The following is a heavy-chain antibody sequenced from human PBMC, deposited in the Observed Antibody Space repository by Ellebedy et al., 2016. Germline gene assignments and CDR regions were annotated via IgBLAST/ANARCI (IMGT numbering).Heavy chain of an antibody. Sequence: GGSLRLSCKVSGYSFTTYWIGWVRQMPGKGLEWMGIIHPGDSDTRYSPSFQGQVTISADKSISTAYLQWSSLKASDTAMYYCARHSIPGTTNVDYWGQGTLVTVSS. CDR1: GYSFTTYW. CDR2: IHPGDSDT. V-gene: IGHV5-51*01. D-gene: IGHD1-26*01. CDR3: ARHSIPGTTNVDY. J-gene: IGHJ4*02.